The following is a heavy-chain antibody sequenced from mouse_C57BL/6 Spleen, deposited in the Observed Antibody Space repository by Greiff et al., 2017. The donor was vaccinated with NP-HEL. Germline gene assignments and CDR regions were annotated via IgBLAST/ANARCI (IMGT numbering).Heavy chain of an antibody. J-gene: IGHJ2*01. Sequence: DVQLVESGPGLVKPSQSLSLTCSVTGYSITSGYYWNWIRQFPGNKLEWMGYISYDGSHNYNPSLKNRISITRDTSKNQFFLKLNSVTTEDTATYYCARGDYSNSDYFDYWGQGTTLTVSS. CDR3: ARGDYSNSDYFDY. V-gene: IGHV3-6*01. D-gene: IGHD2-5*01. CDR1: GYSITSGYY. CDR2: ISYDGSH.